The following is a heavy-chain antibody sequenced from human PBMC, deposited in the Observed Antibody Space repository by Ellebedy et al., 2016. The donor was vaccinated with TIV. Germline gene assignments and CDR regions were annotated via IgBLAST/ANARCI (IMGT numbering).Heavy chain of an antibody. CDR1: GGTFSSYA. D-gene: IGHD1-7*01. CDR3: AGDRDWNYGGWFDP. J-gene: IGHJ5*02. CDR2: INPSGGST. Sequence: ASVKVSCKASGGTFSSYAISWVRQAPGQGLEWMGIINPSGGSTSYAQKFQGRVTMTRDTSTSTVYMDLSSLRSEDTAVYYCAGDRDWNYGGWFDPWGQGTLVTVSS. V-gene: IGHV1-46*01.